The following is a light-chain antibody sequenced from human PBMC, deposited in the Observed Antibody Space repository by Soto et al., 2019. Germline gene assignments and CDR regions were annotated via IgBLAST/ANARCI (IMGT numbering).Light chain of an antibody. CDR1: QSVSSSY. CDR3: QQYGSSPPRFT. CDR2: SAS. V-gene: IGKV3-20*01. J-gene: IGKJ3*01. Sequence: EIVLTQSPGTLSLSPGERATLSCRASQSVSSSYLAWYQQKPGQAPRLLIYSASSRATGIPDRFSGSGSGTDFTLTISRLEPEEFAVYYWQQYGSSPPRFTFGPGTKVDIK.